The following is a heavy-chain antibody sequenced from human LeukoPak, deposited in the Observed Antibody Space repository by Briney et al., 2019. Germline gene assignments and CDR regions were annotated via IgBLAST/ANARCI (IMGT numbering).Heavy chain of an antibody. CDR3: ARGQRIQLWLQGFDY. Sequence: SETLSLTCAVYGGSSSGYYWSWIPQPPGKGLEWIGEINHSGSTNYNPSLKSRVTISVDTSKNQFSLKLSSVTAADTAVYYCARGQRIQLWLQGFDYWGQGTLVTVSS. J-gene: IGHJ4*02. V-gene: IGHV4-34*01. CDR1: GGSSSGYY. CDR2: INHSGST. D-gene: IGHD5-18*01.